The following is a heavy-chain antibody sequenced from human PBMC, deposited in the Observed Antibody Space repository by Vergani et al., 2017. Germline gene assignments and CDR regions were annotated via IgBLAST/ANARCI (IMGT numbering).Heavy chain of an antibody. CDR1: GFTFSSYA. J-gene: IGHJ6*03. CDR2: ISGSGGST. D-gene: IGHD6-6*01. Sequence: EVQLLESGGGLVQPGGSLRLSCAASGFTFSSYAMSWVRQAPGKGLEWVSAISGSGGSTYYADSVKGRFTISRDNSKNTLYLQMNSLRAEDTAVYYCAREYSSSSRGYFYYYYYMDVWGKGTTVTVSS. V-gene: IGHV3-23*01. CDR3: AREYSSSSRGYFYYYYYMDV.